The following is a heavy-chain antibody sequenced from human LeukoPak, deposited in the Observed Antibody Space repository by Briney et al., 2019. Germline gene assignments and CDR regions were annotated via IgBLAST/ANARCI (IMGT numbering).Heavy chain of an antibody. CDR2: IYYSGST. Sequence: SETLSLTCTVSGGPISSYYWSWIRQPPGKGLEWIGYIYYSGSTNYNPSLKSRVTISVDTSKNQFSLKLSSVTAADTAVYYCARAGSGSYDDAFDIWGQGTMVTVSS. CDR3: ARAGSGSYDDAFDI. D-gene: IGHD1-26*01. CDR1: GGPISSYY. J-gene: IGHJ3*02. V-gene: IGHV4-59*01.